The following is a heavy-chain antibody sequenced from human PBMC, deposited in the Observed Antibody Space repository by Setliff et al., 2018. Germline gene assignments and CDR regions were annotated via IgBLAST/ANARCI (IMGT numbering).Heavy chain of an antibody. CDR3: ARVDFTMLQGVLGH. CDR2: VYYSGYT. J-gene: IGHJ1*01. V-gene: IGHV4-39*07. CDR1: NGSVSTTSHY. Sequence: LSLTCTVSNGSVSTTSHYWGWVRQPPGKGLEWIGSVYYSGYTYYSPSLESRVAISVDTSKNQFSLKVNSVTAADTAVYYCARVDFTMLQGVLGHWGQGTQGTVS. D-gene: IGHD3-10*01.